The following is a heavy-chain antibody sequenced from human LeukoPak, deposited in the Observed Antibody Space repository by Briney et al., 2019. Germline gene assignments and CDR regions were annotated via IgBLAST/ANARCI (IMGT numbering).Heavy chain of an antibody. Sequence: SVKVSCKASGYTGTSYSSSWVRQAPGQGLGGMEWSSAYNGNTNHEQKLKVRVTMTTNPSTRKANTEPRTLRSVDSAVYYCERVGHWVLLNLWGQGTLVTVSS. V-gene: IGHV1-18*01. CDR3: ERVGHWVLLNL. J-gene: IGHJ5*02. D-gene: IGHD3-22*01. CDR1: GYTGTSYS. CDR2: SSAYNGNT.